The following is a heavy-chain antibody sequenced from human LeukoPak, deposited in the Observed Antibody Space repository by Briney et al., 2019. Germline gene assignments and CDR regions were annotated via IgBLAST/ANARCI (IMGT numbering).Heavy chain of an antibody. CDR2: IKSKTVVGTT. J-gene: IGHJ4*02. V-gene: IGHV3-15*01. CDR1: GITFSNAW. D-gene: IGHD3-22*01. Sequence: GGPLRLSCAASGITFSNAWMSWVRQAPGKGLEWVGRIKSKTVVGTTDYAVPVKGRFTISRDDSKNTLYLQMNSLKTEDTAVYYCTTENYYDSSGLLFVSHLRFDYWGQGTLVTVSS. CDR3: TTENYYDSSGLLFVSHLRFDY.